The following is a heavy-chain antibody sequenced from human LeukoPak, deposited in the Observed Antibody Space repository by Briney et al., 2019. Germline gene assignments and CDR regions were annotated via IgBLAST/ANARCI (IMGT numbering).Heavy chain of an antibody. D-gene: IGHD1-26*01. CDR3: ARRNSGSYSF. CDR1: GGSISSSSDF. J-gene: IGHJ4*02. CDR2: IYYSGST. V-gene: IGHV4-39*01. Sequence: SETLSLTCTVSGGSISSSSDFWGWFRQPPGKGLEWIGTIYYSGSTYYNPSLKSQVTISVDTSKNQFSLKLSSVTAADTAVYYCARRNSGSYSFWGQGTLVTVSS.